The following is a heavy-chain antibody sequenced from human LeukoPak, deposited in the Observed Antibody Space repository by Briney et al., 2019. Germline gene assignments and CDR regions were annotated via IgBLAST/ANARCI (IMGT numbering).Heavy chain of an antibody. CDR1: GYTFTGYY. Sequence: ASVKVPCKASGYTFTGYYIHWVRQAPGQGLEWMGWINPNNGGTNYAQKFQGRVTMTRDTSISTAYMELSRLRSDDTAMYYCARAGSIGYSVDYWGQGSLVTVSS. V-gene: IGHV1-2*02. CDR2: INPNNGGT. J-gene: IGHJ4*02. CDR3: ARAGSIGYSVDY. D-gene: IGHD3-22*01.